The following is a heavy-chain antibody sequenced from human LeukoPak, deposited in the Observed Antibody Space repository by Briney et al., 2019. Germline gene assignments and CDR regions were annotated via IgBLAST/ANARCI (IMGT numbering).Heavy chain of an antibody. CDR3: ARGGDPTNFDY. D-gene: IGHD2-21*02. Sequence: ASVKVSCKASGYTFTDHGINWVRQAPGQGLEWMGWISTYNGNTNYAQKLQGRVTMTTDTSTSTAYMELRSLRSDDTAVYYCARGGDPTNFDYWGQGTLVTVSS. CDR2: ISTYNGNT. J-gene: IGHJ4*02. CDR1: GYTFTDHG. V-gene: IGHV1-18*01.